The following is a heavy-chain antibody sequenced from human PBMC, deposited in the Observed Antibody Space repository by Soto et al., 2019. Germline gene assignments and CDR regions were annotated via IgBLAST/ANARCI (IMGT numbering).Heavy chain of an antibody. CDR1: EFSLSSYA. CDR2: ISFDGNII. V-gene: IGHV3-30-3*01. Sequence: GGSLRLSCAASEFSLSSYAMYWIRQAPGKGLEWVAVISFDGNIIHYADSVKGRFIISRDNSKNTLYLQMHSLSGEDTAVYYCARTFDTITYYFDYWGQGTLVTVFS. J-gene: IGHJ4*02. CDR3: ARTFDTITYYFDY. D-gene: IGHD3-9*01.